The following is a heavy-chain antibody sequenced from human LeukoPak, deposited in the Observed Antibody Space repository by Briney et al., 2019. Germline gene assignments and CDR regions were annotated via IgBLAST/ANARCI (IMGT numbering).Heavy chain of an antibody. CDR2: INHSGST. V-gene: IGHV4-34*01. J-gene: IGHJ4*02. CDR1: GGSFSGYY. CDR3: ARHGSHEAFDY. Sequence: QASETLSLTCAVYGGSFSGYYWSWIRQPPGKGLEWLGEINHSGSTNYNPSLKSRVTISVDTSKNQFSLKLSSVTAADTAVYYCARHGSHEAFDYWGQGTLVTVSS. D-gene: IGHD1-26*01.